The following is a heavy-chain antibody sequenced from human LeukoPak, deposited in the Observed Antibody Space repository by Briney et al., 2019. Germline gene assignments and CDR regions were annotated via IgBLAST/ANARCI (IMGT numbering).Heavy chain of an antibody. Sequence: TSETLSLTCTVSGGSISSGGYYWSWIRQHPGKGLEWIGYIYYSGSTYYDPSLKSRVTISVDTSKNQFSLKLSSVTAADTAVYYCARDPRTDYFDYWGQGTLVTVSS. D-gene: IGHD1-14*01. CDR2: IYYSGST. V-gene: IGHV4-31*03. J-gene: IGHJ4*02. CDR1: GGSISSGGYY. CDR3: ARDPRTDYFDY.